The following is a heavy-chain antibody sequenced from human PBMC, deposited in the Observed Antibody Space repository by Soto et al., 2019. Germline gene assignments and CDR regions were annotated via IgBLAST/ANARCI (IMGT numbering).Heavy chain of an antibody. CDR3: ARGIATGQLEP. D-gene: IGHD2-15*01. V-gene: IGHV1-3*01. CDR2: INPDNGNT. Sequence: QVQLVQSGAEVKKPGASVKISCKASGYTFTRYTMNWVRQAPGQRLEWMGWINPDNGNTKSSQKFQDRVIITRDTSASTAYMDLSSLRSEDTAVYYCARGIATGQLEPWGQVTPVTVYS. J-gene: IGHJ5*02. CDR1: GYTFTRYT.